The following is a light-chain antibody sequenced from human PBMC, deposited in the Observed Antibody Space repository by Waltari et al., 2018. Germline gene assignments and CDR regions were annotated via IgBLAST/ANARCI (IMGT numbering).Light chain of an antibody. CDR2: KDT. V-gene: IGLV3-25*03. J-gene: IGLJ3*02. Sequence: SYELTQPPSVSVSPGQTAAITCSGDALPKHYAYWYPQKPGQAPVLVIYKDTDRPSGIPERFSGSTSGTTVTLTISGVQAEDEADYYCQSTDRSDRWVFGGGTKLTVL. CDR1: ALPKHY. CDR3: QSTDRSDRWV.